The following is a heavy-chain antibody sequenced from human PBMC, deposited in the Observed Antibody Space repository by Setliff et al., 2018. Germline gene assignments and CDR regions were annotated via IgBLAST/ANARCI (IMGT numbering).Heavy chain of an antibody. D-gene: IGHD6-13*01. J-gene: IGHJ4*02. V-gene: IGHV4-31*03. CDR3: ASRGEQGIWWYSSSGDTNTHFDY. CDR2: IYYSGNT. CDR1: GGSISSGGYY. Sequence: SETLSLTCTVSGGSISSGGYYWSWIRQHPGKGLEWIGYIYYSGNTYYNPSLKSRVTISVDTSKNQFSLKLSSVTAADTAVYYCASRGEQGIWWYSSSGDTNTHFDYWGQGTQVTVSS.